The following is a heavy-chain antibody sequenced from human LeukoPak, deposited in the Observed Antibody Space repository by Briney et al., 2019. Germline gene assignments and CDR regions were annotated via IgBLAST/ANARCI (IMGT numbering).Heavy chain of an antibody. V-gene: IGHV3-9*01. J-gene: IGHJ4*02. CDR1: GFTFDDYA. CDR3: AKDLDLILFGYFDY. D-gene: IGHD2-15*01. Sequence: GRSLRLSCAASGFTFDDYAMHWVRQAPGKGLEWVSGISWNSGSIGYADSVKGRFTISRGNAKNSLYLQMNSLRAEDTALYYCAKDLDLILFGYFDYWGQGTLVTVSS. CDR2: ISWNSGSI.